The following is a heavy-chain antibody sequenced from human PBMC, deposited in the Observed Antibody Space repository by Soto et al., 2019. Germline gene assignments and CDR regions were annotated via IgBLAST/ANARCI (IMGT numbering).Heavy chain of an antibody. Sequence: SETLSLTCSVSGAALNSGNYYWSWIRQVPGKGLEWIGHIYVTGAVDYNPPLRDRITISQDTSERQFSLNLRLVTAADTAVYYCARLRVATNNYKWFDPWGQGTLVTVSS. V-gene: IGHV4-31*03. J-gene: IGHJ5*02. CDR3: ARLRVATNNYKWFDP. D-gene: IGHD5-12*01. CDR1: GAALNSGNYY. CDR2: IYVTGAV.